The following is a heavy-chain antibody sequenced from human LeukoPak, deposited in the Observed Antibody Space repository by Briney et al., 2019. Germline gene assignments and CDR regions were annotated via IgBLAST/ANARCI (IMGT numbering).Heavy chain of an antibody. Sequence: GGSLRLSCAASGFTFSSYGMHWVRQAPGKGLEWVSYISSSSSTIYYADSVKGRFTISRDNAKNSLYLQMNSLRAEDTAVYYCARDGSGSYRYYYGMDVWGQGTTVTVSS. CDR3: ARDGSGSYRYYYGMDV. CDR2: ISSSSSTI. D-gene: IGHD3-10*01. V-gene: IGHV3-48*04. CDR1: GFTFSSYG. J-gene: IGHJ6*02.